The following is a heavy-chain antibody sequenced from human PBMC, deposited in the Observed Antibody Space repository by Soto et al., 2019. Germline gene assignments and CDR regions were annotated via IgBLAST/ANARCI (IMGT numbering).Heavy chain of an antibody. J-gene: IGHJ3*02. CDR1: GYTFTSSG. CDR3: ARDPSLSSIDNAFDI. D-gene: IGHD3-22*01. CDR2: ISAYNGNT. Sequence: ASVKVSCKASGYTFTSSGISWVRQAPGQGLEWMGWISAYNGNTNYAQKLQGRVTMTTDTSTSTAYMELGSLRSDDTAVYYCARDPSLSSIDNAFDIWGQGTMVTVSS. V-gene: IGHV1-18*01.